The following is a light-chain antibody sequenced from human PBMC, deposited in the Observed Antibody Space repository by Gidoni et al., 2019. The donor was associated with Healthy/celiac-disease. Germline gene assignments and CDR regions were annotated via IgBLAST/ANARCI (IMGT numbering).Light chain of an antibody. CDR3: QQYDNLPL. J-gene: IGKJ4*01. V-gene: IGKV1-33*01. Sequence: DIQMTQSPSSLSASVGDRVTSTCQASQDISNYLNWYQQKPGKAPKLLIYDASNLETGVPSRFSGSGSGTDFTFTISSLQPEDIATYYSQQYDNLPLFGGGTKVEIK. CDR1: QDISNY. CDR2: DAS.